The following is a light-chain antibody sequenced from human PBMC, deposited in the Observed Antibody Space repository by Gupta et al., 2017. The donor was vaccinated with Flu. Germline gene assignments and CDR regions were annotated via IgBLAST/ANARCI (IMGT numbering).Light chain of an antibody. CDR2: GNS. J-gene: IGLJ3*02. CDR3: QSYDSSLSGSGV. Sequence: QSLLTQPPSSSGAPAQRVTISCTGSSSNIGAGYDVYWYQQLPGTAPKLLIYGNSNRPSGVPDRFSGSKSGTSASLAITGLQAEDEADYYCQSYDSSLSGSGVFGGGTKLTVL. CDR1: SSNIGAGYD. V-gene: IGLV1-40*01.